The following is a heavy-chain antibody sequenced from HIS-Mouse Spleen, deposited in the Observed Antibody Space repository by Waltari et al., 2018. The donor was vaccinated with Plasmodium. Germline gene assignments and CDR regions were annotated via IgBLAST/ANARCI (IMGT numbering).Heavy chain of an antibody. Sequence: EVQLVESGGGLVQPGRSLRLSCAAAGFTFDDYALPWVRQAPGKGLEWVAGISWNSGSIGYADSVKGRFTISRDNAKNSLYLQMNSLRAEDTALYYCAKDFCSGGSCLGLFDYWGQGTLVTVSS. CDR2: ISWNSGSI. J-gene: IGHJ4*02. CDR3: AKDFCSGGSCLGLFDY. CDR1: GFTFDDYA. V-gene: IGHV3-9*01. D-gene: IGHD2-15*01.